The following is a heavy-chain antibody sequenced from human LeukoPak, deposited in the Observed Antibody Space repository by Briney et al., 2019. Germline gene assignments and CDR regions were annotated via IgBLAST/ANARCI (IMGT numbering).Heavy chain of an antibody. D-gene: IGHD2-2*01. J-gene: IGHJ3*02. CDR2: IIPILGIA. V-gene: IGHV1-69*04. CDR1: GGTFSSYA. Sequence: SVKVSCKASGGTFSSYAISWVRQAPGQGLEWMGRIIPILGIANYAQKFQGRVTITADKSTSTAYMELSSLRSEDTAVYYCARDHPLDIVVVPAAIAFDIWGQGTMVTVSS. CDR3: ARDHPLDIVVVPAAIAFDI.